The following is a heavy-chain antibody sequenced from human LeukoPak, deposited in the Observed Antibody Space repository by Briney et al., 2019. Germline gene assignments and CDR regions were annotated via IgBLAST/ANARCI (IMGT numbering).Heavy chain of an antibody. V-gene: IGHV4-39*02. CDR2: IYYSGST. D-gene: IGHD3-22*01. J-gene: IGHJ4*02. Sequence: PSETLSLTCTVSVGSIRSGSHYRAWIRQPPGKGLEWIGSIYYSGSTSYNPSLENRVTISIDTSTNHFSLKLSSLSAADTSVYYCAKRDDSGGNLVDLWGQGTPVTVS. CDR3: AKRDDSGGNLVDL. CDR1: VGSIRSGSHY.